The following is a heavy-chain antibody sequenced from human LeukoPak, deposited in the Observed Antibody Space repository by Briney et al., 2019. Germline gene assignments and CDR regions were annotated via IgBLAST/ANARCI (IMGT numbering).Heavy chain of an antibody. CDR2: IKQDGSEK. J-gene: IGHJ4*02. V-gene: IGHV3-7*01. CDR3: ARVDDYGDYRNFDY. D-gene: IGHD4-17*01. CDR1: GFTFSSYW. Sequence: GGSLRLSCAASGFTFSSYWMSWVRQAPGKGLEWVANIKQDGSEKYYVDSVKGRFTISRDNAKNSLYLQMNSLRAEDTAVYYCARVDDYGDYRNFDYWGQGTLVTVSS.